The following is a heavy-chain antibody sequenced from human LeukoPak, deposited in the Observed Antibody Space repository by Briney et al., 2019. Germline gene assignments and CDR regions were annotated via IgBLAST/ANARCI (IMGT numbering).Heavy chain of an antibody. CDR2: MNPNSGNT. Sequence: PSVKVSLRASGDTFTSYDINWVRQDTGKGLEWMGWMNPNSGNTGYAQKFQGRVTMTRNTSISTAYMELSSLRSEDTAVYYCARGEGELLPWGQGTLVTVSS. J-gene: IGHJ5*02. CDR3: ARGEGELLP. CDR1: GDTFTSYD. D-gene: IGHD1-26*01. V-gene: IGHV1-8*01.